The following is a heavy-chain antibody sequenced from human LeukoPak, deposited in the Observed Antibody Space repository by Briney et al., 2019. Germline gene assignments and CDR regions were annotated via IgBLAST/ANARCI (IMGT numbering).Heavy chain of an antibody. CDR2: LKSKPAGGTI. V-gene: IGHV3-15*05. CDR1: GFTFSNAW. Sequence: GGSLRLSCAASGFTFSNAWMSWVRQAPGKGPEWVGRLKSKPAGGTIDYAAPVKGRFTISRDDSKDTAYLHMNSLKTEDTAVYYCTTGSGSFFDYWGQGTLVTVSS. J-gene: IGHJ4*02. D-gene: IGHD3-10*01. CDR3: TTGSGSFFDY.